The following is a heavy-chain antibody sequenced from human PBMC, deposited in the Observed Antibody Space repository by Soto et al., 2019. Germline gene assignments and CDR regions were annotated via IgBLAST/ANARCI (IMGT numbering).Heavy chain of an antibody. J-gene: IGHJ5*02. V-gene: IGHV4-30-4*01. CDR3: ARGKVSQGYPKILNWFDP. Sequence: PSETLSLTCTVSGGSISSGDDYWSWIRQPPGKGLEWIGYIYYSGSTYYNPSLKSRVTISVDTSKNQFSLKLSSVTAADTAVYYCARGKVSQGYPKILNWFDPWGQGTLVTVSS. D-gene: IGHD3-16*02. CDR1: GGSISSGDDY. CDR2: IYYSGST.